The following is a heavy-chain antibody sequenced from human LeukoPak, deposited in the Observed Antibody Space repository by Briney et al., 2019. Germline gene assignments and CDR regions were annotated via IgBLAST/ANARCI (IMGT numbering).Heavy chain of an antibody. V-gene: IGHV3-21*01. CDR1: GFTFSSYS. CDR2: ISTSSSYI. D-gene: IGHD3-16*01. CDR3: VRDTFSPDAFDI. J-gene: IGHJ3*02. Sequence: PAGSLRLSCAASGFTFSSYSMNWVRPDPRKGLEWVSYISTSSSYIYSADSVKGRFTISRDNAKTSLYMQMNSLRAEDTAVYYCVRDTFSPDAFDIWGQGTMVSVS.